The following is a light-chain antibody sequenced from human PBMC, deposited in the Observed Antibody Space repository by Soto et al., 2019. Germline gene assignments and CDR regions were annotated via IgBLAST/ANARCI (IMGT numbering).Light chain of an antibody. V-gene: IGKV3-20*01. J-gene: IGKJ1*01. CDR3: HLYDPSHGP. CDR1: QNVRSDY. CDR2: GAS. Sequence: EIVLTQSPGALSLSPRDRATLSCRASQNVRSDYLAWYQQKPGQAPTLLIYGASGRAAGIPDRFSGSGSGTDFTLTISRLEPEDSALYYCHLYDPSHGPFGQGAKADNK.